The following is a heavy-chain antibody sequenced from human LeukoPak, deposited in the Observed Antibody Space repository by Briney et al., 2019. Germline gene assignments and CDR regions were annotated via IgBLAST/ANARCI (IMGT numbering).Heavy chain of an antibody. J-gene: IGHJ4*02. CDR3: AKDVTFDFDY. V-gene: IGHV3-23*01. D-gene: IGHD3-3*02. CDR1: GFTFSSYA. Sequence: PGGSLRLSCAASGFTFSSYAMSWVRQAPGKGLEWVSAFSGSGGSTYYADSVKGRFTISRDNSKNTLYLQMSSVRAEDTAGYYCAKDVTFDFDYWGQGTLVTVSS. CDR2: FSGSGGST.